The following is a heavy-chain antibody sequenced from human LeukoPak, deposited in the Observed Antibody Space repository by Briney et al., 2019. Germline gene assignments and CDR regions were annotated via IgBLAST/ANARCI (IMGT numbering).Heavy chain of an antibody. Sequence: GGSLRLSCAASGFTFSSYEVNWVRQAPGKGLEWVSYISSSAATKLYADTVKGRFTISRDNAKNSVYLQMNSLRAEDTAVYYCARGDCSGGNCSPPYWGQGTLVTVSS. CDR3: ARGDCSGGNCSPPY. J-gene: IGHJ4*02. V-gene: IGHV3-48*03. CDR1: GFTFSSYE. CDR2: ISSSAATK. D-gene: IGHD2-15*01.